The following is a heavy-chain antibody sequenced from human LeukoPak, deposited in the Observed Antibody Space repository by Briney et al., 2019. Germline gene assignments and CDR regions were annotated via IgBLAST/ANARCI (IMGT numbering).Heavy chain of an antibody. Sequence: GGALRLSCASFGFIFSSLAMDWVGQGPGNGLEWVSSISSDSKSIYYAVSVKGRFIISRDNAKNSLFLQMDSLRAEDAALYYCTRGSYGDYGYWGQGTLVTVSS. V-gene: IGHV3-21*01. CDR3: TRGSYGDYGY. J-gene: IGHJ4*02. D-gene: IGHD4-17*01. CDR1: GFIFSSLA. CDR2: ISSDSKSI.